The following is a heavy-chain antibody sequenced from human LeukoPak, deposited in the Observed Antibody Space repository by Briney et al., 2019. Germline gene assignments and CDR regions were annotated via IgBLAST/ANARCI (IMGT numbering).Heavy chain of an antibody. Sequence: SQTLSLTCAISGDCVSSNSGAWNWIKQSPSSGLEWLGRTYYRSKWYYGYVVSVISRIMINVDTSKNQLTLQLKAVTSEDTAVYYGTRVNLRSHDYWGQGTLVTVSS. CDR2: TYYRSKWYY. CDR3: TRVNLRSHDY. D-gene: IGHD3-10*01. CDR1: GDCVSSNSGA. J-gene: IGHJ4*02. V-gene: IGHV6-1*01.